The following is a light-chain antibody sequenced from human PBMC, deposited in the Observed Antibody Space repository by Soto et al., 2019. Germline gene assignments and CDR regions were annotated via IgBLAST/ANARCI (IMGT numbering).Light chain of an antibody. V-gene: IGKV3-20*01. CDR1: QSVSSNY. CDR3: QQCDNSPQT. Sequence: ESVLTQAPGALSLYQGERATLSCRASQSVSSNYLAWYQQRPGQAPRLLIYGASSRATGIPDRFSGSGSGTDFTLSISRLEPEDFAVYYCQQCDNSPQTFGQGTKVDIK. CDR2: GAS. J-gene: IGKJ1*01.